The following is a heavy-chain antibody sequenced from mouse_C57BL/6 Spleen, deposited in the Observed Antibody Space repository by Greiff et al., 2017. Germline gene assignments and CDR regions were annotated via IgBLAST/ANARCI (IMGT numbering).Heavy chain of an antibody. Sequence: QVQLQQSGPGLVQPSQSLSITCTASGFSLTSYGVHWVRQSPGKGLEWLGVIWGGGSTDYNAAFISRLSISKDNSTSQVFFKIHSLLADDTAIYYCARNKDPMDYWGQGTSVTVSS. CDR3: ARNKDPMDY. CDR2: IWGGGST. J-gene: IGHJ4*01. V-gene: IGHV2-2*01. CDR1: GFSLTSYG.